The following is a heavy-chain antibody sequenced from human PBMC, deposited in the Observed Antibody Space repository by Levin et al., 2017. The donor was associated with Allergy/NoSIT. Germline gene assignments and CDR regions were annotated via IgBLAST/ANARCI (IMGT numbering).Heavy chain of an antibody. Sequence: PGGSLRLSCAASGFTFSDYYMSWIRQAPGKGLEWVSYISSSSSYTNYADSVKGRFTISRDNAKNSLYLQMNSLRAEDTAVYYCARFVSYYGMDVWGQGTTVTVSS. J-gene: IGHJ6*02. CDR2: ISSSSSYT. CDR1: GFTFSDYY. D-gene: IGHD5/OR15-5a*01. CDR3: ARFVSYYGMDV. V-gene: IGHV3-11*03.